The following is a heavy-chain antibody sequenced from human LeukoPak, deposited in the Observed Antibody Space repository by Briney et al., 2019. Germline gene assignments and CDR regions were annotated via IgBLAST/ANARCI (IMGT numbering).Heavy chain of an antibody. J-gene: IGHJ3*02. CDR2: IYSGGST. D-gene: IGHD3-9*01. V-gene: IGHV3-66*01. CDR3: ARDPGDILTARDLAFDI. Sequence: GGSLRLSCAASGFTFSSNYMNWVRQAPGKGLEWVSIIYSGGSTYYSDSVKGRFTISRDNSKKTVYLQMNSLRAEDTAVYYCARDPGDILTARDLAFDIWGQGTVVTVSS. CDR1: GFTFSSNY.